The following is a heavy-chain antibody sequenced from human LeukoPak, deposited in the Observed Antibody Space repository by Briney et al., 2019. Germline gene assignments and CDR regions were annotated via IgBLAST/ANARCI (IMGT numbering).Heavy chain of an antibody. CDR1: GYTFTGYY. D-gene: IGHD3-10*01. Sequence: GASVKVSCKASGYTFTGYYMHWVRQAPGQGLEWMGWINPNSGGTNYAQKFQGRVTMTRDTSISTAYMELSRLRSDDTAVYYCARGVWFGELNNWFDPWGQGTLVTVSS. CDR2: INPNSGGT. CDR3: ARGVWFGELNNWFDP. J-gene: IGHJ5*02. V-gene: IGHV1-2*02.